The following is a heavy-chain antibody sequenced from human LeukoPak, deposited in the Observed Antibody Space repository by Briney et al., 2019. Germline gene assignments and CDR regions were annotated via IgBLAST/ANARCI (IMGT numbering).Heavy chain of an antibody. D-gene: IGHD2-2*01. CDR1: GYSFTSYW. CDR3: ARHPYYCSSTSCFPPFDI. Sequence: GESLQISCQGSGYSFTSYWIGWVRQMPGKGLEWKGIIYPGDSDTRYSPSFQGQVTISADKSISTAYLQWSSLKASDTAMYYCARHPYYCSSTSCFPPFDIWGQGTMVTVSS. CDR2: IYPGDSDT. J-gene: IGHJ3*02. V-gene: IGHV5-51*01.